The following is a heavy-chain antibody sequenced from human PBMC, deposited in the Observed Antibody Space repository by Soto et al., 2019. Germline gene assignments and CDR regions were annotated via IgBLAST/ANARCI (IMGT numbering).Heavy chain of an antibody. CDR3: ARGLPYYYDSSGSYYFDY. CDR2: IYYSGST. CDR1: GGSISSYY. V-gene: IGHV4-59*01. Sequence: SETLSLTCTVSGGSISSYYWSWNRQPPGKGLEWIGYIYYSGSTNYNPSLKSRVTISVDTSKNQFSLKLSSVTAADTAVYYCARGLPYYYDSSGSYYFDYWGQGTLVTVSS. J-gene: IGHJ4*02. D-gene: IGHD3-22*01.